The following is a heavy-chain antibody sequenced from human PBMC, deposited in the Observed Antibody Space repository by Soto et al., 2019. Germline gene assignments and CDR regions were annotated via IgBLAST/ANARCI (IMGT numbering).Heavy chain of an antibody. D-gene: IGHD1-1*01. J-gene: IGHJ5*02. V-gene: IGHV3-23*01. CDR2: MSGSGDNT. CDR3: AKGRTYNYANYFEP. CDR1: GFTFSSYA. Sequence: EVQLLESGGDLVQPGGSLRLSCAASGFTFSSYAMSWVRQAPGKGPEWVSSMSGSGDNTYYADSVKGRFIISRDNSKNTLYLQMSSLRVDDTAVYSCAKGRTYNYANYFEPWGQGTLVTVSS.